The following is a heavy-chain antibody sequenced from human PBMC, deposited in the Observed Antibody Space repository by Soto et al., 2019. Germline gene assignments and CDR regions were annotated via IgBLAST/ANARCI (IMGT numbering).Heavy chain of an antibody. Sequence: QVQLVQSGAEVKKPGSSVKVSCKASGGTFSSYAISWVRQAPGQGLEWMGGIIPMFGTANYAQKFQGRVTITADKPASTAYMELSSLRSEDTAVYYCARASGGYDILSGYPGTYYFDYWGQGTLVTVSS. J-gene: IGHJ4*02. D-gene: IGHD3-9*01. CDR3: ARASGGYDILSGYPGTYYFDY. CDR1: GGTFSSYA. CDR2: IIPMFGTA. V-gene: IGHV1-69*06.